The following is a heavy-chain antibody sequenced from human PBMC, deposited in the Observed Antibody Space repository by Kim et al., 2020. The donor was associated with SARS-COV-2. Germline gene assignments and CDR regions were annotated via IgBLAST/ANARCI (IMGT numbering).Heavy chain of an antibody. CDR1: GGTFSSYA. V-gene: IGHV1-69*13. J-gene: IGHJ3*02. CDR2: IIPIFGTA. CDR3: ARNLRPQWGDWLSYAFDI. Sequence: SVKVSCKASGGTFSSYAISWVRQAPGQGLEWMGGIIPIFGTANYAQKFQGRVTITADESTSTAYMELSSLRSEDTAVYYCARNLRPQWGDWLSYAFDIWGQGTMVTVSS. D-gene: IGHD3-9*01.